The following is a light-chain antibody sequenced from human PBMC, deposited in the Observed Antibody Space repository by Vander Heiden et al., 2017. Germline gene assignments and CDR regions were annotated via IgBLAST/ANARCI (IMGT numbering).Light chain of an antibody. CDR1: SSDVGDYNY. V-gene: IGLV2-8*01. J-gene: IGLJ2*01. CDR2: EVN. CDR3: SSYAGSNKGI. Sequence: QSALTQPPSASGSLGPSVTISCTGTSSDVGDYNYVSWYQHHPGKAPKLIIYEVNKRPSGVPDRFSGSKSGNTASLTVSGLQAEDEADYYCSSYAGSNKGIFGGGTNLTVL.